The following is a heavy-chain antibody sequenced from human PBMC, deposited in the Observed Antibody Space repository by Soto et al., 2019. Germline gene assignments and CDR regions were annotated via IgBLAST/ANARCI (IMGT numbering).Heavy chain of an antibody. CDR1: GFTFSSYE. J-gene: IGHJ3*01. V-gene: IGHV3-23*01. Sequence: GGSLRLSCAASGFTFSSYEMNWVRQAPGKGLEWVSVIGGRGNSAYYADSVQGRFTISRDNSKNTLSLQMSSLTADDTAIYYCVREGRGSFDFWGRGTMVTVSS. CDR3: VREGRGSFDF. D-gene: IGHD5-12*01. CDR2: IGGRGNSA.